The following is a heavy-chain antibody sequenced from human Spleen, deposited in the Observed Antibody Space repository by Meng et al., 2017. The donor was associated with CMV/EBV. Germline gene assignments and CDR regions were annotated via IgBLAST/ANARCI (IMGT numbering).Heavy chain of an antibody. CDR1: GFTFSEYS. CDR2: ISGTNGPM. J-gene: IGHJ3*02. Sequence: GESLKISCVASGFTFSEYSMNWVRQAPGKGLEWVSYISGTNGPMNYAGSVKGRFTISRDNAMNSLYLQMNSLRAEDTAVYYCARDKAWAFDIWGQGTMVTVSS. V-gene: IGHV3-48*04. CDR3: ARDKAWAFDI.